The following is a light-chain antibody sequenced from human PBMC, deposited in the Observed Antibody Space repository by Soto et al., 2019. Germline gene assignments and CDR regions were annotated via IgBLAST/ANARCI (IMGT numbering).Light chain of an antibody. CDR1: QSVNNF. J-gene: IGKJ1*01. Sequence: IVLTQSPATLSLSPGERATLSCRASQSVNNFLAWYQQNPGQAPRLLISDASNRATGIPGRFSGSGSGTDFSLTISSLEPEDFAVYYCQQRSNWPWTFGQGTKVEIK. CDR2: DAS. CDR3: QQRSNWPWT. V-gene: IGKV3-11*01.